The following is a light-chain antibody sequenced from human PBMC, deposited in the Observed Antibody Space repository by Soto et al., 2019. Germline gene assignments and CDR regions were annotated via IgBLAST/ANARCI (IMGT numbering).Light chain of an antibody. J-gene: IGKJ1*01. CDR3: QHYNNYLAWT. CDR2: NAS. CDR1: QSVSNK. Sequence: EILMTQSPATLSVSPGERATLFCRASQSVSNKLAWYQQKPGQTPSLLIFNASTRATGIPARFSGSGSGTEFTLTISSVQSADFAVYYCQHYNNYLAWTFGQGTKVEVK. V-gene: IGKV3-15*01.